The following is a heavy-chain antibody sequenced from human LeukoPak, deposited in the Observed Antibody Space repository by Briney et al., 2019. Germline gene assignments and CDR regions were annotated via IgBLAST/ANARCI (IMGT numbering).Heavy chain of an antibody. J-gene: IGHJ6*03. D-gene: IGHD3-16*01. CDR2: INPTGGST. V-gene: IGHV1-46*01. CDR3: ARDRIRYYYYYYMDV. Sequence: ASVKVSCKASGYTFTSYYMHWVRQAPGQGLEWMGLINPTGGSTGYAQKFQGRVTMTRDMSTSTDYMELSSLRSEDTAIYYCARDRIRYYYYYYMDVWGKGTTVTVSS. CDR1: GYTFTSYY.